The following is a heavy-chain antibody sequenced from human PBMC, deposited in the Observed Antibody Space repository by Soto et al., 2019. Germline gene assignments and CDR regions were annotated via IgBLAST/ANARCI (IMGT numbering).Heavy chain of an antibody. D-gene: IGHD3-10*01. Sequence: EVQLVESGGGLVKPGGSLRLSCAASGLTFSSYSMNWVRQAPGKGLEWVSSISSSSSYIYYADSVKGRFTISRDNAKNSLYLQMNSLRAEDTAVYYCARVAYGSGSYYAMDVWGQGTTVTVSS. CDR3: ARVAYGSGSYYAMDV. CDR2: ISSSSSYI. CDR1: GLTFSSYS. V-gene: IGHV3-21*01. J-gene: IGHJ6*02.